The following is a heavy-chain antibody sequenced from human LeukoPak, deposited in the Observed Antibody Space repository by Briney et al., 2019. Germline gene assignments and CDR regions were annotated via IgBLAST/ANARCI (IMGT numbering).Heavy chain of an antibody. J-gene: IGHJ4*02. V-gene: IGHV4-31*03. CDR2: IYYSGST. CDR1: GGSISSGGYY. D-gene: IGHD6-13*01. CDR3: ARGYSSSWYLVF. Sequence: SQTLSLTCTVSGGSISSGGYYWSWIRQHPGKGLEWIGYIYYSGSTYYNPSLKSRVTISVDTSKNQFSLKLSSVTAADTAVYYCARGYSSSWYLVFWGQGTLVTVSS.